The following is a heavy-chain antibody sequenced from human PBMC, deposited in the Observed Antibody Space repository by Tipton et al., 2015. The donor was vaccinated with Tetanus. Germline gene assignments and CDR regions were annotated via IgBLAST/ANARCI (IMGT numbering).Heavy chain of an antibody. V-gene: IGHV1-18*01. CDR2: VSAYNGRT. J-gene: IGHJ4*02. CDR1: GYTFTSYG. Sequence: QLEQSGDEVKRPGASVKVSCKASGYTFTSYGINWVRQAPGQGLECMGWVSAYNGRTNYAQKVRDRVTMTTNTSTSTAYMELRSLRSDDTAPYYCARNVPAEMGFDFWGRGTRVTVSS. D-gene: IGHD1-26*01. CDR3: ARNVPAEMGFDF.